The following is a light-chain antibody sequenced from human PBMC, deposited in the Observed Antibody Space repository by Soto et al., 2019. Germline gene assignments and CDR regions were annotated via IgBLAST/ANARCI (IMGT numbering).Light chain of an antibody. CDR3: GTWDSSLGAYVV. V-gene: IGLV1-51*01. J-gene: IGLJ2*01. Sequence: QSALTQPPSVSAAPGQKVTISCSGSSSNIGNNYVSWYQQLPGTAPKLLIYDNNKRPSGIPDRFSGSKSGTSATLGITGLQTGDEADYYCGTWDSSLGAYVVFGGGTKLTVL. CDR2: DNN. CDR1: SSNIGNNY.